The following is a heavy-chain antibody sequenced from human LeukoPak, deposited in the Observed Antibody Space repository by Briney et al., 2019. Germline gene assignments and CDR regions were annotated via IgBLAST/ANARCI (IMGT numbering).Heavy chain of an antibody. CDR3: ARGVFAGDLLTGYWYFDL. V-gene: IGHV3-21*01. J-gene: IGHJ2*01. CDR2: ISSSSSYI. CDR1: GFTFSSYS. D-gene: IGHD7-27*01. Sequence: GGSLRLSCAASGFTFSSYSMNWVRQAPGKGLEWVSSISSSSSYIYYADSVKGRFTISRDNAKNSLYLQMNSLRAEDTAVYSCARGVFAGDLLTGYWYFDLWGRGTLVTVAS.